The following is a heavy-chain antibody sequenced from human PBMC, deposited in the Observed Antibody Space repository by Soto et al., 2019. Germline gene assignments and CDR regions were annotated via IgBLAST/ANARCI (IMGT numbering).Heavy chain of an antibody. CDR3: ARKLRFLGGNWLDP. CDR2: INHSGSS. Sequence: PSETLSLTCGVHDGSLSNYYWNWIRQPPGKGLEWIGEINHSGSSVYNPSLKSRVTLSVDTSKNQFSLTLTSVTAADTGVYFCARKLRFLGGNWLDPWGQGTLVTVSS. J-gene: IGHJ5*02. V-gene: IGHV4-34*01. D-gene: IGHD3-3*01. CDR1: DGSLSNYY.